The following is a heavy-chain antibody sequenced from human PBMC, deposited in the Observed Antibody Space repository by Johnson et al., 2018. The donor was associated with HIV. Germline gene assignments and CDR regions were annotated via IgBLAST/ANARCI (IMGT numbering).Heavy chain of an antibody. Sequence: QMLLVESGGGVVQPGRSLRLSCAASGFTFGSYGIHWVRQVPGKGLEWVAVISYDGNNIYYSDSVKGRFTISRDNSKNTLYLQMNSLRAEDTAVYYCARGALQRGSWYGRDAFDIWGQGTMVIVSS. CDR3: ARGALQRGSWYGRDAFDI. V-gene: IGHV3-30*03. J-gene: IGHJ3*02. D-gene: IGHD6-13*01. CDR2: ISYDGNNI. CDR1: GFTFGSYG.